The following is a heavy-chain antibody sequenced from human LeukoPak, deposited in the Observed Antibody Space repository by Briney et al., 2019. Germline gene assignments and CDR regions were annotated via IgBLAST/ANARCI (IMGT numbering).Heavy chain of an antibody. CDR1: GYTLTELS. V-gene: IGHV1-24*01. D-gene: IGHD3-3*01. J-gene: IGHJ4*02. CDR3: ARQTYDFWSGYYTGPFDY. Sequence: GASVKVSCKVSGYTLTELSMHWVRQAPGKGLEWMGGFDPEDGETIYAQKFQGRVTMTTDTSTSTAYMELRSLRSDDTAVYYCARQTYDFWSGYYTGPFDYWGQGTLVTVSS. CDR2: FDPEDGET.